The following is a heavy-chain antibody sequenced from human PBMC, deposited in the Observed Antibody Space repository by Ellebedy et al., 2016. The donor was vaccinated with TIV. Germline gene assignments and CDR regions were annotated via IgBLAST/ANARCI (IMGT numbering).Heavy chain of an antibody. V-gene: IGHV3-23*01. CDR1: GFTLNTYA. D-gene: IGHD5-18*01. J-gene: IGHJ4*02. CDR2: TSGTGAKT. Sequence: GESLKISCAASGFTLNTYAMSWVRQAPRRGLEWVATTSGTGAKTDHADSVKGRFTISRDNSISTLWLQMRGLRAEDTARYFCAKDLHIQRQWGFDHWGQGILVTVSS. CDR3: AKDLHIQRQWGFDH.